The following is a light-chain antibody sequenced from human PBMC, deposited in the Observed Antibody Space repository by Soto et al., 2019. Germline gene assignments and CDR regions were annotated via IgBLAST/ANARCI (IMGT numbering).Light chain of an antibody. CDR3: QQRNIWPPVT. V-gene: IGKV3D-20*02. Sequence: ESVLTQSPGNLSLSPGERSTLSCMAIQSVSSSYLAWYQQKPGQAPRLLIYGASSRATGIPDRFSGSGSGTDFTLTISRLEHEDFAVYYCQQRNIWPPVTFGQGTRLEIK. CDR1: QSVSSSY. CDR2: GAS. J-gene: IGKJ5*01.